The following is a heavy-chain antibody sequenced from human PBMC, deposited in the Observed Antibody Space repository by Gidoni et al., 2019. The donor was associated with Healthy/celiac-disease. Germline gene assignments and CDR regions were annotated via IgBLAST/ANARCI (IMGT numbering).Heavy chain of an antibody. J-gene: IGHJ6*02. CDR3: AKDQDSSGWYGPYGMDV. CDR2: ISGSGGST. D-gene: IGHD6-19*01. V-gene: IGHV3-23*04. Sequence: EVQLVESGGGLVQPGGSLGLSCAASGFTFSGDAMSWVRQAPGKGLEWVSAISGSGGSTYYADSVKGRFTISRDNSKNTLYLQMNSLRAEDTAVYYCAKDQDSSGWYGPYGMDVWGQGTTVTVSS. CDR1: GFTFSGDA.